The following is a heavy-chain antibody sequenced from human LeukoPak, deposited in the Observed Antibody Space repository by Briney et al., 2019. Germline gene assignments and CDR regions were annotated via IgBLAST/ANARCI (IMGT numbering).Heavy chain of an antibody. CDR1: GFTFSGYA. CDR3: ARTNWFDP. V-gene: IGHV3-30*04. CDR2: ISYDESNK. Sequence: GRSLRLSCAASGFTFSGYAMHWVRQAPGKGLEWVAVISYDESNKYYADSVKGRFTISRDNSNNTLYLQMNSVRAEDTAVYYCARTNWFDPWGQGTLVTVSS. J-gene: IGHJ5*02.